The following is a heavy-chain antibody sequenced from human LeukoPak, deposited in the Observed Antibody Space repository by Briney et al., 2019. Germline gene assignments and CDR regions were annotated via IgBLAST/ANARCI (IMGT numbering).Heavy chain of an antibody. D-gene: IGHD6-19*01. J-gene: IGHJ6*02. V-gene: IGHV3-30*18. CDR1: GFTFSSYG. Sequence: GGSLRLSCAASGFTFSSYGMHWVRQAPGKGLEWVAVISYDGSNKYYADSVKGRFAISRDNSKNTLYLQMNSLRAEDTAVYYCAKDCVSSGWWGSTYYHGMDVWGQGTTVTVS. CDR2: ISYDGSNK. CDR3: AKDCVSSGWWGSTYYHGMDV.